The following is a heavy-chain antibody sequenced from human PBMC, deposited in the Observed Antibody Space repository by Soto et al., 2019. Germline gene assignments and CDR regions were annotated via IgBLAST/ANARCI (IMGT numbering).Heavy chain of an antibody. D-gene: IGHD1-26*01. V-gene: IGHV3-7*05. Sequence: EVQLVESGGNLVQPGGSLRLSCAASGFTFSDFWMSWVRRAPGRGLGWVANIKEDGSETYYVDSGEGRFTISRDNAKKSLYLQMNSLRAEDTALYYCARGGSHSSDSWGQGALVTVSS. CDR3: ARGGSHSSDS. J-gene: IGHJ4*02. CDR1: GFTFSDFW. CDR2: IKEDGSET.